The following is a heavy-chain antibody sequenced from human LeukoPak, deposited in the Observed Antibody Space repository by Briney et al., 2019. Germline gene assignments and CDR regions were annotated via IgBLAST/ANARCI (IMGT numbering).Heavy chain of an antibody. D-gene: IGHD5-18*01. CDR3: TRGRGAMVPL. CDR1: GGSFSGYY. V-gene: IGHV4-34*01. Sequence: PSETLSLTCAVYGGSFSGYYWSWIRQPPGKGLEWIGEINHSGSTNYNPSLKSRVTISVDTSKNQFSLNLSSVTAADTAVYYCTRGRGAMVPLWGQGTLVTVSS. CDR2: INHSGST. J-gene: IGHJ4*02.